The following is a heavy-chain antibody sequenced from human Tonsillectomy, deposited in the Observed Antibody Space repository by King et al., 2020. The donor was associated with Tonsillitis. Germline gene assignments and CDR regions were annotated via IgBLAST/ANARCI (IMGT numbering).Heavy chain of an antibody. CDR1: GYNFATYW. Sequence: VQLVESGAEVKKPGESLRISCKGSGYNFATYWISWVRQMPGKGLEWMGRIDPTDSYTDYSPSFQGHVTLSVDKSINTAFLQWSSLKASDTAMYYCARHATLAKITILGGGAFGFDIWGQGTLVTVSS. V-gene: IGHV5-10-1*03. J-gene: IGHJ3*02. D-gene: IGHD3-16*01. CDR2: IDPTDSYT. CDR3: ARHATLAKITILGGGAFGFDI.